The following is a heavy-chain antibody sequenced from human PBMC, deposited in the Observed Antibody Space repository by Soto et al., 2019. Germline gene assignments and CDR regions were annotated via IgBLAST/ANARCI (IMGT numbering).Heavy chain of an antibody. CDR2: ISYSGST. Sequence: QLQLQESGPGLVKPSETLSLTCTVSGGSISSSGYYWGWIRQPPGKGLEWIGTISYSGSTYYNPSLMRGVTMSGDTSNNQFSVKLSSVTAADTAVYYCARRRALDGSRRDKYYGIDVWGLGTTVTVSS. CDR3: ARRRALDGSRRDKYYGIDV. V-gene: IGHV4-39*01. D-gene: IGHD3-10*01. J-gene: IGHJ6*02. CDR1: GGSISSSGYY.